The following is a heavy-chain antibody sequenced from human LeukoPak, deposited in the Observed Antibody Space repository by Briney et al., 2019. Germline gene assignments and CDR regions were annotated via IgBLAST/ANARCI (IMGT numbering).Heavy chain of an antibody. CDR2: ISWNSGRI. CDR1: GFIFNHYA. D-gene: IGHD3-22*01. J-gene: IGHJ4*02. V-gene: IGHV3-9*01. Sequence: GGSLRLSCAASGFIFNHYAMHWVRQAPGKGLEWVSGISWNSGRIGYADSVKGRFTISRDNAKNSLYLQMNSLRAEDTALYYCAKDVKLFDSSGYFVGYFDYWGQGTLVTVSS. CDR3: AKDVKLFDSSGYFVGYFDY.